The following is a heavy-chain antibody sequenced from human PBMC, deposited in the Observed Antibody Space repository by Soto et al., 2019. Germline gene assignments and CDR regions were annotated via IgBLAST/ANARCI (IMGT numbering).Heavy chain of an antibody. CDR2: IYSGGST. V-gene: IGHV3-66*01. J-gene: IGHJ4*02. CDR3: ARESNGDYDGGFDY. D-gene: IGHD4-17*01. Sequence: GGSLRLSCAASGFTVSSNYMSWVRQAPGKGLEWVSVIYSGGSTYYADSVKGRFTISRDNSENTLYLQMNSLRAEDTAVYYCARESNGDYDGGFDYWGQGTLVTVSS. CDR1: GFTVSSNY.